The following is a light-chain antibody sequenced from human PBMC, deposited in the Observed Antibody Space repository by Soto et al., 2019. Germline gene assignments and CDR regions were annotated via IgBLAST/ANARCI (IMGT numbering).Light chain of an antibody. CDR3: QKCDYLPI. CDR2: DES. V-gene: IGKV1-33*01. J-gene: IGKJ3*01. Sequence: DIQMPQSPSSLSASVGDRVTITCQASHDITSYLNWYQHKPGKAPKLLIYDESLLEAGVPSRFSGSGAGTDFTFTISSLQPEDVATYYCQKCDYLPIFGPGTTVDFK. CDR1: HDITSY.